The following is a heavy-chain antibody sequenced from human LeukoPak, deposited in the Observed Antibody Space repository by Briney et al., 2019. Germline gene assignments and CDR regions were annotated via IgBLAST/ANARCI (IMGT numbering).Heavy chain of an antibody. V-gene: IGHV3-23*01. CDR1: GFSFSSYA. J-gene: IGHJ4*02. CDR2: ISASGGDT. D-gene: IGHD3-10*01. CDR3: AKTHTTSGGFFDY. Sequence: GGSPRLSCVASGFSFSSYAMRCVRQAPGKGVGWVSGISASGGDTYYADSVKGRFTISRDNSTNLLSLQMNSLRVEDTALYYCAKTHTTSGGFFDYWGQRALVTLYS.